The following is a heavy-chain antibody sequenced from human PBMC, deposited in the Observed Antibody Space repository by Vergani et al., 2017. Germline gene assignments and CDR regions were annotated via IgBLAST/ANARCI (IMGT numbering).Heavy chain of an antibody. J-gene: IGHJ4*02. V-gene: IGHV4-34*01. Sequence: QVQLQQWGAGLLKPSETLSLTCAVYGGSFSGYYWSWIRQPPGKGLEWIGEINHSGSTNYNPSLKGRVTISVDTSKNQFSLKLSSVTAADTAVYYCARVPNRKVPDYWGQGTLVTVSS. CDR3: ARVPNRKVPDY. D-gene: IGHD1-14*01. CDR2: INHSGST. CDR1: GGSFSGYY.